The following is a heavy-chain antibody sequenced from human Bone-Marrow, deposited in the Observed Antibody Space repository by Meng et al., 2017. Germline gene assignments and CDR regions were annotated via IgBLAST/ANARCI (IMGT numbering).Heavy chain of an antibody. CDR3: ARDEDISAAGKLFGDY. CDR2: INPKSGDT. CDR1: GYTFPDYW. Sequence: QVQLAQSGAEVNKPGASVKVSCKASGYTFPDYWLHWVRRAPGQGLEWMGRINPKSGDTHYAQRFQGRVTMTGDTSISTAYMELSGLRSDDTAMYYCARDEDISAAGKLFGDYWGQGTLVTVSS. D-gene: IGHD6-13*01. J-gene: IGHJ4*02. V-gene: IGHV1-2*06.